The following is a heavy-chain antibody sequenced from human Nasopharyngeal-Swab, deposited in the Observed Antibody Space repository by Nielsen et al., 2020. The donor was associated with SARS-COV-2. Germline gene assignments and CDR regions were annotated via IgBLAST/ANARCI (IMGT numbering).Heavy chain of an antibody. V-gene: IGHV3-74*01. J-gene: IGHJ4*02. CDR3: ASLGVATFKPDY. D-gene: IGHD5-12*01. Sequence: VRQAPGKGLVWVSRIDSDGSSTSYAASVKGRFIISRDNAKNTLYLQMNSLRAEDTAVYYCASLGVATFKPDYWGQGTLVTVSS. CDR2: IDSDGSST.